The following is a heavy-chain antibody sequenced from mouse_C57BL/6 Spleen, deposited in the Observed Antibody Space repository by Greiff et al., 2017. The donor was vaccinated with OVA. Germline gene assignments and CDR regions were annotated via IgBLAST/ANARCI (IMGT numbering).Heavy chain of an antibody. CDR3: ARCPLYYDYDEPFAY. V-gene: IGHV1-64*01. D-gene: IGHD2-4*01. J-gene: IGHJ3*01. Sequence: QVQLQQSGAELVKPGASVKLSCKASGYTFTSYWMHWVKQRPGQGLEWIGMIHPNSGSTNYNEKFKSKATLTVDKSSSTAYMQLSSLTSEDSAVYYCARCPLYYDYDEPFAYWGQGTLVTVSA. CDR2: IHPNSGST. CDR1: GYTFTSYW.